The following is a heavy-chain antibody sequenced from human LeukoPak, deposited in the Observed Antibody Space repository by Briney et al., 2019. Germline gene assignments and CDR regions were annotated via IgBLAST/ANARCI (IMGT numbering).Heavy chain of an antibody. V-gene: IGHV1-2*02. J-gene: IGHJ4*02. Sequence: ASVTVSCKASGYTFTGYYMHWVRQAPGQGLEWMGWINPNSGGTNYAQKFQGRVTMTRDTSISTAYMELSRLRSDDTAVYYCARDYKVITFGGVIAPWDYWGQGTLVTVSS. CDR1: GYTFTGYY. D-gene: IGHD3-16*02. CDR3: ARDYKVITFGGVIAPWDY. CDR2: INPNSGGT.